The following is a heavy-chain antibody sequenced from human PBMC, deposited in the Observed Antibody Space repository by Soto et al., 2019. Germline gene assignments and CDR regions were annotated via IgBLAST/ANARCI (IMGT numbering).Heavy chain of an antibody. V-gene: IGHV1-69*01. CDR3: ARVLYYGSGSYSPYGMDV. J-gene: IGHJ6*02. CDR2: GSAPFRTS. CDR1: GVSFNNNG. D-gene: IGHD3-10*01. Sequence: QVQLVQSGAEVKKPGSSVKVSCKTSGVSFNNNGIGWVRQAPGHGLEWMGGGSAPFRTSNYARKFQGRISITADASTGTVNMELSSLTSEDTAQYYCARVLYYGSGSYSPYGMDVWGQGTTVTVSS.